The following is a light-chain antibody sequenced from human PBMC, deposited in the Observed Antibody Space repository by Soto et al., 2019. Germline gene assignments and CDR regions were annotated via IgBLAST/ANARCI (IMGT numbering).Light chain of an antibody. CDR3: QQRSNWPPV. CDR1: QSVSSY. V-gene: IGKV3-11*01. Sequence: EIVLTQSPATLSLSPGERATLSCRASQSVSSYIAWYQQKPGQAPRLLIYDASNRATGIPARFSGSGSGTDFTLTISSLEHEDSAVYYCQQRSNWPPVFGPGTKVDIK. J-gene: IGKJ3*01. CDR2: DAS.